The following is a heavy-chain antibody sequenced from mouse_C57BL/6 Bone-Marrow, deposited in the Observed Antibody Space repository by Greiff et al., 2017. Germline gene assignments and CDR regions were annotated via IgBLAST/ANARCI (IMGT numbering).Heavy chain of an antibody. CDR2: IFPGRGRT. J-gene: IGHJ3*01. Sequence: QVQLQQSGPELVRPGASVKISCKAPGYTFTSHWMQWVRQRPGQGLEWIGEIFPGRGRTYYNGKFKGKATLTVDTSSSTAYMQLSSLTSEDSAVYFCARWDYGSSPFAYWGQGTLVTVSA. CDR1: GYTFTSHW. D-gene: IGHD1-1*01. V-gene: IGHV1-56*01. CDR3: ARWDYGSSPFAY.